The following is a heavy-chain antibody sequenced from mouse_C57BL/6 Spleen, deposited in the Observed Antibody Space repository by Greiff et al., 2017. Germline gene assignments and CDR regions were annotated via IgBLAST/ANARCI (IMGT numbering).Heavy chain of an antibody. D-gene: IGHD1-1*01. CDR3: AERGGSSVWYLDE. J-gene: IGHJ1*03. V-gene: IGHV2-9*01. Sequence: QVQLQQSGPGLVAPSQSLSITCTVSGFSLTSYGVDWVRQPPGKGLEWLGVIWGGGSTNYNSALMSSLSISKDNSKSQVYLKMKSLQTDDAAMYYCAERGGSSVWYLDEWGTGTTVTVSS. CDR2: IWGGGST. CDR1: GFSLTSYG.